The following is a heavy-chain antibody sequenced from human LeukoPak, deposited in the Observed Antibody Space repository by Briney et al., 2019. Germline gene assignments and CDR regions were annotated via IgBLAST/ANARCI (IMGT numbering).Heavy chain of an antibody. CDR2: INSDGSAT. V-gene: IGHV3-74*01. J-gene: IGHJ4*02. D-gene: IGHD6-13*01. CDR3: VKAIVAAGYDY. Sequence: GGSLRLSCAASGLTFSSYWMHWVRQAPGKGLVWVSRINSDGSATFYADSVKGRFTISRDNAKNTLYLQMNSLRAEDTAVYYCVKAIVAAGYDYWGQGTLVTVSS. CDR1: GLTFSSYW.